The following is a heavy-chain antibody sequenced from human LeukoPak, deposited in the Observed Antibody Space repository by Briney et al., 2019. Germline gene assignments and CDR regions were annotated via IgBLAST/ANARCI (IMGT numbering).Heavy chain of an antibody. V-gene: IGHV4-39*01. Sequence: SETLSLTCTVSGGSISSSSYYWGWIRQPPGKGLEWIGSIYYSGSTYYNPSLKSRVTISVDTSKNQISLKLSSVTAADTAVYYCARLVGYYDSSGYYPHFDYWGQGTLVTVSS. D-gene: IGHD3-22*01. CDR3: ARLVGYYDSSGYYPHFDY. CDR2: IYYSGST. J-gene: IGHJ4*02. CDR1: GGSISSSSYY.